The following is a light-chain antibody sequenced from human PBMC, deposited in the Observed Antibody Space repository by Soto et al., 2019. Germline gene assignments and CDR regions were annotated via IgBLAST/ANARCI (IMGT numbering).Light chain of an antibody. CDR2: GAS. Sequence: EIVLTQSPGTLSLSPGERATLSCRASQSVSSSYLAWYQQRPGQAPRLLIYGASSRATAIPDRFSGSGSGTDFPLTISRLEPEDFAVYYCQQYCSSRTFGQGTKVEIK. V-gene: IGKV3-20*01. CDR1: QSVSSSY. CDR3: QQYCSSRT. J-gene: IGKJ1*01.